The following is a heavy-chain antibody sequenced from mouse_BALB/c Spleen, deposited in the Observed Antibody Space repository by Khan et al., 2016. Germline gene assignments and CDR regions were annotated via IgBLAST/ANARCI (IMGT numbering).Heavy chain of an antibody. Sequence: QVQLQQSGAELVRPGTSVKMSCKAVGYTFTNYWIGWIKQRPGHGLEWIGDIYPGANSKNSNEKFKGKATLTADTSSSTLDMQLSSLTSDDSAIYYCARGNYGNPFDYWGQGTTLTVSS. V-gene: IGHV1-63*02. CDR2: IYPGANSK. CDR3: ARGNYGNPFDY. D-gene: IGHD2-1*01. J-gene: IGHJ2*01. CDR1: GYTFTNYW.